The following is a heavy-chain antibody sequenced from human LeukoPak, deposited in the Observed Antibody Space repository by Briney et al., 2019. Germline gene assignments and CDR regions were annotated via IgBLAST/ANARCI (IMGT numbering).Heavy chain of an antibody. J-gene: IGHJ4*02. CDR2: TYYRSKWYN. CDR3: ARVDRAISVTGTLRD. D-gene: IGHD6-13*01. CDR1: GDSVSSNYAA. Sequence: SQTLSLTCAISGDSVSSNYAAWNWIRQSPSRGLEWLGRTYYRSKWYNDYTVSVKSRITINPDTSKNQFSLQLSSVAPEDTAVYYCARVDRAISVTGTLRDWGQGTLVTVSS. V-gene: IGHV6-1*01.